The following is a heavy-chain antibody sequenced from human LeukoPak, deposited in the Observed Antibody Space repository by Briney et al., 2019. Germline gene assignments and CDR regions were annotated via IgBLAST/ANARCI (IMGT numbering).Heavy chain of an antibody. Sequence: ASVKVSCKASGYTFTSYDINWVRQATGQGLEWRGWMNPNSGNTGYAQKFQGRVTITRNTSISTAYMELSSLRSEDTAVYYCLTGYNHAVDWFDPWGQGTLVTVSS. V-gene: IGHV1-8*03. D-gene: IGHD3-9*01. CDR3: LTGYNHAVDWFDP. J-gene: IGHJ5*02. CDR1: GYTFTSYD. CDR2: MNPNSGNT.